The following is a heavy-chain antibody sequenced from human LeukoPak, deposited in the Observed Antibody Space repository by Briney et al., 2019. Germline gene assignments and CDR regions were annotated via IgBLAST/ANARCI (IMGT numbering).Heavy chain of an antibody. CDR2: ISAYNGNT. J-gene: IGHJ5*02. CDR1: GYTFTSYG. D-gene: IGHD2-2*01. CDR3: VRGPSYIVVVSPTVTGFDP. Sequence: ASVKVSCKASGYTFTSYGISWVRQAPGQGLEWMGWISAYNGNTNHAQKLQGRVTMTTDTSTSTAYMELRSLRSDDTAVYYCVRGPSYIVVVSPTVTGFDPWGQGTLVTVSS. V-gene: IGHV1-18*01.